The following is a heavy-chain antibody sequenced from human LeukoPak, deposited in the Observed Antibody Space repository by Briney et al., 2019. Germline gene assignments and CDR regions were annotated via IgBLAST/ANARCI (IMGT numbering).Heavy chain of an antibody. CDR3: ARRGYFAPFYYMDV. CDR1: GFTFSNFA. J-gene: IGHJ6*03. CDR2: ITYDGSNQ. Sequence: PGGSLRLSCAASGFTFSNFAMHWVRQAPGKGLEWVTLITYDGSNQYYADSVKGRFTISRGNSKNTLYLQMNSLRVEDTAVYYCARRGYFAPFYYMDVWGKGTTVTVSS. D-gene: IGHD5-18*01. V-gene: IGHV3-30-3*01.